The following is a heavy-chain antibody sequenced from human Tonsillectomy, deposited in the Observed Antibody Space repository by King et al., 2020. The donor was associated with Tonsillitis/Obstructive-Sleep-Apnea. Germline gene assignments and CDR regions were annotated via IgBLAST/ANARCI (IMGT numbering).Heavy chain of an antibody. CDR2: IYGGGST. D-gene: IGHD2-15*01. CDR3: ASGYCSGGSCPHYYYMDV. Sequence: DVQLVESGGGLIQPGGSLRLSCVVSGFTVSNDYMSWVRQAPGKGLEWVSVIYGGGSTYYADSVKGRFTISRDESKNTVYLQMNSLRVEDAAVYYYASGYCSGGSCPHYYYMDVWGKGTTVTVS. V-gene: IGHV3-53*01. CDR1: GFTVSNDY. J-gene: IGHJ6*03.